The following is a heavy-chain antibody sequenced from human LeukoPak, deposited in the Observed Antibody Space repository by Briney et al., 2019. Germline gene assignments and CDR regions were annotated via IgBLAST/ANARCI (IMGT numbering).Heavy chain of an antibody. CDR1: GGSISSYY. D-gene: IGHD3-22*01. V-gene: IGHV4-4*07. J-gene: IGHJ5*02. CDR3: ARDRGLITMIVVGNWFDP. Sequence: PSETLSLTCTVSGGSISSYYWSWIRQPAGKGLEWIGRIYTSGSTNYNPSLKSRVTMSVDTSKNQFSLKLSSVTAADTAVYYCARDRGLITMIVVGNWFDPWGQGTLVTVSS. CDR2: IYTSGST.